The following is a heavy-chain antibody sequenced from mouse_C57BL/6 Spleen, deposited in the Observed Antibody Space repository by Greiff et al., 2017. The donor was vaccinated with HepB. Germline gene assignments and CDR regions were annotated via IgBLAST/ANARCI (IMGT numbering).Heavy chain of an antibody. V-gene: IGHV3-6*01. CDR1: GYSITSGYY. CDR3: AMDYYYGSSGY. J-gene: IGHJ2*01. D-gene: IGHD1-1*01. Sequence: EVQLQQSGPGLVKPSQSLSLTCSVTGYSITSGYYWNWIRQFPGNKLEWMGYISYDGSNNYNPSLKNRISITRDTSKNQFFLKLNSVTTEDTATYYCAMDYYYGSSGYWGQGTTLTVSS. CDR2: ISYDGSN.